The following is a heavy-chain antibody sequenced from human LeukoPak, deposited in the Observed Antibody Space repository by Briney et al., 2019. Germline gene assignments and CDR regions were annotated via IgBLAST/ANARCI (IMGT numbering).Heavy chain of an antibody. D-gene: IGHD6-6*01. J-gene: IGHJ5*02. CDR3: ARETSPTAGWFDP. CDR1: GFTFSNYG. V-gene: IGHV3-33*01. Sequence: RGSLRLSCAASGFTFSNYGMHWVRQAPGQGLEWVAVIWYDGSNKYHADSVKGRFTISRDNSKNTLYLQVNSLRAEDTAVYYCARETSPTAGWFDPWGQGTLVTVSS. CDR2: IWYDGSNK.